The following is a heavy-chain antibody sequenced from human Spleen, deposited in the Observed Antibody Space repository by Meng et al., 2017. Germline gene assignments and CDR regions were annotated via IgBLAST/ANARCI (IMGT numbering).Heavy chain of an antibody. J-gene: IGHJ6*02. CDR1: GSSLSNYA. Sequence: GESLKIPCAASGSSLSNYAMHWVRQAPGKGLEWVAVISFDGNERYNADPVKGRFTISRDNAKNTLYLQMNSLRAEDTALYYCAKYNDIRNEYMDVWGQGTMVTVSS. CDR2: ISFDGNER. V-gene: IGHV3-30*04. CDR3: AKYNDIRNEYMDV. D-gene: IGHD1-1*01.